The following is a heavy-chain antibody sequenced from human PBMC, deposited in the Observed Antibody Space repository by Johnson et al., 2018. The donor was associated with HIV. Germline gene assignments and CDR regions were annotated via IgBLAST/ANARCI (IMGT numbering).Heavy chain of an antibody. CDR3: ARDNWNDADGAFDI. D-gene: IGHD1-20*01. V-gene: IGHV3-30*04. Sequence: QVQLVASGGGVVQPGRSLRLSCAASGFTFSSYAMHWVRQAPGKGLEWVAVISYDGSNKYYADSVKGRFTISRDNSKNTLYLQMNRLRAEDTAVYYCARDNWNDADGAFDIWSQGTMVTVSS. CDR2: ISYDGSNK. J-gene: IGHJ3*02. CDR1: GFTFSSYA.